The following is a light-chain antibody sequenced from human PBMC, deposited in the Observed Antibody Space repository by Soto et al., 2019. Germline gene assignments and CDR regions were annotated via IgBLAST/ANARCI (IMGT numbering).Light chain of an antibody. V-gene: IGLV1-51*01. CDR3: ISYTDRQSYL. J-gene: IGLJ1*01. Sequence: QSVLTQPPSVSAAPGQKVTISCSGSSSNIGGNSVSWYQQLPGTAPKLLIYDDNKRPSGIPDRFSGSKSGTSATLGITGFQTGDEADYYCISYTDRQSYLFXTGTKVTVL. CDR2: DDN. CDR1: SSNIGGNS.